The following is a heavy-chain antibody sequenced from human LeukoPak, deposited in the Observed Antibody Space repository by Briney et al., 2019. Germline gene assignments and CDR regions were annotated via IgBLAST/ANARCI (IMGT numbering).Heavy chain of an antibody. D-gene: IGHD2-2*01. J-gene: IGHJ5*02. Sequence: GGSLRLSCAASGFTFNSYAMSWVRQAPGKGLEWVSAISGSGGSTYYADSVKGRFTISRDNSKNTLYLQMNSLRAEDTAVYYCAKAGDIVVVPAAIVFDPWGQGTLVTVSS. CDR1: GFTFNSYA. CDR2: ISGSGGST. V-gene: IGHV3-23*01. CDR3: AKAGDIVVVPAAIVFDP.